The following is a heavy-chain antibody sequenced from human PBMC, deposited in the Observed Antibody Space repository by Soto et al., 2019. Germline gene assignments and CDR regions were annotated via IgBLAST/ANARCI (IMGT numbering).Heavy chain of an antibody. J-gene: IGHJ4*02. CDR3: ARDREQLAGRKLFDY. Sequence: EVELVESGGGLVQPGRSLRLSCAASGFTFDDYAMHWVRQAPGKGLEWVSGISWNSGSIGYADSVKGRFTISRDNSKNTLYLQMNSLRAEDTAVYYCARDREQLAGRKLFDYWGQGTLVTVSS. V-gene: IGHV3-9*01. CDR1: GFTFDDYA. CDR2: ISWNSGSI. D-gene: IGHD6-6*01.